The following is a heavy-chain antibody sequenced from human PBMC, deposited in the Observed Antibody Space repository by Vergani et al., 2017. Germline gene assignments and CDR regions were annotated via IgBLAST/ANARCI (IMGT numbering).Heavy chain of an antibody. CDR2: IYYSGST. CDR1: GGSISSYY. V-gene: IGHV4-59*01. J-gene: IGHJ3*02. Sequence: QVQLQESDPGLVTPSETLSLTCTVSGGSISSYYWSWIRQPPGKGLEWIGYIYYSGSTNYKPSLKSRVTISVDTSKNQFSLKLRSVTAADTAVYYFARVQWSVDIWGQGTMVTVSS. D-gene: IGHD2-8*01. CDR3: ARVQWSVDI.